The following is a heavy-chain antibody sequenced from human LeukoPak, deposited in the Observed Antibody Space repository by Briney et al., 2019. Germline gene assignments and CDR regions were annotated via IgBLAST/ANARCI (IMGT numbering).Heavy chain of an antibody. D-gene: IGHD4-17*01. J-gene: IGHJ1*01. CDR2: IWYDGRNK. CDR1: GFTFSSYG. Sequence: PGGSLRLSCVASGFTFSSYGMYWVRQAPGKGLEWVAVIWYDGRNKYYADSVKGRFTISRDISKNTLYLQMNSPRAEDTAVYFCVRDRTTVTTFYFHHWGQGTLVTVSS. V-gene: IGHV3-33*07. CDR3: VRDRTTVTTFYFHH.